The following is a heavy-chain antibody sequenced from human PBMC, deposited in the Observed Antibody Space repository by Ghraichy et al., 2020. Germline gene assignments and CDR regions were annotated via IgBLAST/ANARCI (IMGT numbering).Heavy chain of an antibody. Sequence: GGSLRLSCAASGFTFSSYAMSWVRQAPGKGLEWVSAISGSGGSTYYADSVKGRFTISRDNSKNTLYLQMNSLRAEETAVYYCAKDRGITFGGVMVYWGQGTLVTVSS. J-gene: IGHJ4*02. CDR3: AKDRGITFGGVMVY. CDR1: GFTFSSYA. D-gene: IGHD3-16*01. V-gene: IGHV3-23*01. CDR2: ISGSGGST.